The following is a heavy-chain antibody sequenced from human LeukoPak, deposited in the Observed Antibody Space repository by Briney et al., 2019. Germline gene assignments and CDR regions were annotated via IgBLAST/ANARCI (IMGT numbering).Heavy chain of an antibody. J-gene: IGHJ5*02. V-gene: IGHV4-4*02. CDR1: GGSISSSNW. Sequence: SETLSLTCAVSGGSISSSNWWSWVRQPPGKGLEWIGEIYHSGSTNYNPSLKSRVTISVDKSKNQFSLKLSSVTAADTAVYYCARELANWNYGGGDWFDPWGQGTLVTVSS. CDR3: ARELANWNYGGGDWFDP. D-gene: IGHD1-7*01. CDR2: IYHSGST.